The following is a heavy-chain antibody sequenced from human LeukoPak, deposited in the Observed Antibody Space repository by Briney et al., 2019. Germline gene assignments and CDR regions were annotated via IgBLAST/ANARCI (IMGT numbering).Heavy chain of an antibody. CDR3: AKGSWEPLDY. V-gene: IGHV3-48*03. D-gene: IGHD1-26*01. J-gene: IGHJ4*02. CDR2: ISSSGSTI. CDR1: GFTFSSYE. Sequence: GGSLRLSCAASGFTFSSYEMNWVRQAPGKGLEWVSYISSSGSTIYYADSVKGRFTISRDNAKNTLYLQMNSLRAEDTAVYYCAKGSWEPLDYWGQGTLVTVSS.